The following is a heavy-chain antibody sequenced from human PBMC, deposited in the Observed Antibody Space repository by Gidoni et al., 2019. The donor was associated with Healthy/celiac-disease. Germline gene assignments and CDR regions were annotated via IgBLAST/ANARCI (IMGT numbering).Heavy chain of an antibody. D-gene: IGHD3-3*01. CDR3: ARGITIFGGGMDV. CDR1: GGSIGHSY. J-gene: IGHJ6*02. Sequence: QVQLQESGPGLVKPSETLSLTCTVSGGSIGHSYWSWIRQPPGKGLEWIGYIYYRGSTNYNPSLKGRITLSIDTSRDQFSLRMGSVTAADTAKYYCARGITIFGGGMDVWSQGTTVTVSS. V-gene: IGHV4-59*01. CDR2: IYYRGST.